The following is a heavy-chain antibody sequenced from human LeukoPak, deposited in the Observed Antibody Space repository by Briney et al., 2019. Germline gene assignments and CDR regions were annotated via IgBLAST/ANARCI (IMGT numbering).Heavy chain of an antibody. CDR3: AKERGVWLIYFDY. Sequence: GGSLRLSCAASGFTVSSNYMSWVRQAPGKGLEWVSVIYSGGSTYYADSVKGRFTISRDNSKNTLYLQMNSLRAEDTAVYYCAKERGVWLIYFDYWGQGTLVTVSS. D-gene: IGHD3-9*01. J-gene: IGHJ4*02. V-gene: IGHV3-66*01. CDR1: GFTVSSNY. CDR2: IYSGGST.